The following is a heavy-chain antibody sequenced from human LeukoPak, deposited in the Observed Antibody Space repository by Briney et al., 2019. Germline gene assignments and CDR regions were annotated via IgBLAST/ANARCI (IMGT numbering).Heavy chain of an antibody. CDR1: GGSISSSSYY. Sequence: NSSETLSLTCTVSGGSISSSSYYWGWIRQPPGKGLEWIGSIYYSGSTYYNPSLKSRVTISVDTSKNQFSLKLSSVTAADTAVYYCARREVAAEISFGFDYWGQGALVTVSS. V-gene: IGHV4-39*07. CDR2: IYYSGST. J-gene: IGHJ4*02. CDR3: ARREVAAEISFGFDY. D-gene: IGHD2-15*01.